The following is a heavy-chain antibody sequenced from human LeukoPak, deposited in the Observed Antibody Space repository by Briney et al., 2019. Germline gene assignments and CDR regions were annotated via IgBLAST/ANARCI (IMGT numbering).Heavy chain of an antibody. D-gene: IGHD6-13*01. V-gene: IGHV3-74*01. CDR1: GFTFSRYW. J-gene: IGHJ1*01. CDR3: ASPPVAAGGNVYFHH. CDR2: TNPDGSST. Sequence: PGGSLRLSCAASGFTFSRYWMHWVRQAPGKGLVWVSRTNPDGSSTSYADSVKGRFTISRDNAKNSLYLQMNSLRAEDTAVYHCASPPVAAGGNVYFHHWGQGTLVTVSS.